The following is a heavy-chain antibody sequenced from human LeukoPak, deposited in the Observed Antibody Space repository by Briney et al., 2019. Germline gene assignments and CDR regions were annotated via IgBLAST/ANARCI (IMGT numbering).Heavy chain of an antibody. Sequence: GASVKVSCKASGYTFTSYYMHWVRQAPGQGLEWMGIINPSGGSTSYAQKFQGRVTMTGDTSTSTVYMELSSLRSEDTAVYYCARWSIAAADRAGIDYWGQGTLVTVSS. CDR3: ARWSIAAADRAGIDY. D-gene: IGHD6-13*01. CDR1: GYTFTSYY. V-gene: IGHV1-46*01. CDR2: INPSGGST. J-gene: IGHJ4*02.